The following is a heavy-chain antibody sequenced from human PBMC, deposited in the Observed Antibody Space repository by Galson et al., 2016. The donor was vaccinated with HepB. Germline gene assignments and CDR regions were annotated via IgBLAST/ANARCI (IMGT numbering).Heavy chain of an antibody. D-gene: IGHD2-2*01. V-gene: IGHV3-30*03. CDR3: ARPRASNYYYYGMDV. Sequence: SLRLSCAASGFSISIYSMNWARQAPGKGLEWVAVISTDAINKYYADSVRGRFTISRDDPKNTLYLQMNSLRPEDTAVYYCARPRASNYYYYGMDVWGQGTTVAVSS. J-gene: IGHJ6*02. CDR1: GFSISIYS. CDR2: ISTDAINK.